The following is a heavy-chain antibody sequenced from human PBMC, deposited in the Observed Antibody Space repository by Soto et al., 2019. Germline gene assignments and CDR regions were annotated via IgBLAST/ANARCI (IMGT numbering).Heavy chain of an antibody. Sequence: SVKVSCKASGFTFTSSAMQWVRQARGQRLEWIGWIVVGSGNTNYAQKFQERVTITRDMSTSTAYMELSSLRSEDTAVYYCAAEFRYCSSTSCSYFDYWGPGTLVTVSS. J-gene: IGHJ4*02. CDR2: IVVGSGNT. CDR3: AAEFRYCSSTSCSYFDY. CDR1: GFTFTSSA. D-gene: IGHD2-2*01. V-gene: IGHV1-58*02.